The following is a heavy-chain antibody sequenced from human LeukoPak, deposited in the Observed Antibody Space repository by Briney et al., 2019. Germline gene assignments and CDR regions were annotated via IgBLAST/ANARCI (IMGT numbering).Heavy chain of an antibody. CDR2: IIPIFGTA. CDR3: AGRSYCSSTSCYAWGQGYYYMDV. CDR1: GGTFSSYA. J-gene: IGHJ6*03. V-gene: IGHV1-69*05. D-gene: IGHD2-2*01. Sequence: SVKVSCKASGGTFSSYAISWVRQAPGQGLEWMGGIIPIFGTANYAQKFQGRVTITTDESTSTAYTELSSLRSEDTAVYYCAGRSYCSSTSCYAWGQGYYYMDVWGKGTTVTVSS.